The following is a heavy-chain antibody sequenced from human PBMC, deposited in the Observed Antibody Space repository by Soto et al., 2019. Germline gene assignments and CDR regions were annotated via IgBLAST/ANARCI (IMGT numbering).Heavy chain of an antibody. CDR3: ARRGVANSRDAFDI. CDR1: GGTFSNYA. V-gene: IGHV1-69*01. Sequence: QVQLVQSGAEVKKPGTSVKVSCEVSGGTFSNYAITWVRQAPGQGLEWLGGAMPVYGSTNYAQKFQGRVTITAGESATTTFMELSSLRSDDTALYYCARRGVANSRDAFDIWGQGTLVTVS. CDR2: AMPVYGST. J-gene: IGHJ3*02. D-gene: IGHD1-26*01.